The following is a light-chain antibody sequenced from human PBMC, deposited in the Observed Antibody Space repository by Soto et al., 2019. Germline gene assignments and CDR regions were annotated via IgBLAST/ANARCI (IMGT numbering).Light chain of an antibody. Sequence: EIVLTQSPGTLSLSPGERATLSCRASQIVSNNYLAWYQQKPGQAPRLLIHGASSRATGIPDRFSGSGSGTDFTLTISRLEPEDFAVYYCQQYGNSPRTFVQGTKVEFK. J-gene: IGKJ1*01. CDR3: QQYGNSPRT. V-gene: IGKV3-20*01. CDR2: GAS. CDR1: QIVSNNY.